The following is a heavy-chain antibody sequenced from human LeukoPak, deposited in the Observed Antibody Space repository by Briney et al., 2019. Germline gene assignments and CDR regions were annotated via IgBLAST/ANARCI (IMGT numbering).Heavy chain of an antibody. Sequence: ASVKVSCKASGYTITNNYMHWVRQAPGQGLEWMGVINPSGSGTSYAQKFQGRITMSRDTSTSTVYMELSSLRSEDTAFYYCATDHSMANTAWWFDPWGQGTLVTVSS. CDR2: INPSGSGT. V-gene: IGHV1-46*01. CDR1: GYTITNNY. D-gene: IGHD5-24*01. J-gene: IGHJ5*02. CDR3: ATDHSMANTAWWFDP.